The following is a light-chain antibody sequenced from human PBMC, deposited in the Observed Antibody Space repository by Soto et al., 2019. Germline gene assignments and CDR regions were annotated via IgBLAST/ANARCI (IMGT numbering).Light chain of an antibody. V-gene: IGKV3-15*01. J-gene: IGKJ1*01. Sequence: EIVLTQSPATLSLSPGERATLSCRASQSVSSSNLAWYQQKPGQAPRLLIYDASTRATGVPARFSGSGSGTDFTLIISSLQSEDFAVYYCQQYNNWPTWTFGQGTKVDIK. CDR3: QQYNNWPTWT. CDR2: DAS. CDR1: QSVSSSN.